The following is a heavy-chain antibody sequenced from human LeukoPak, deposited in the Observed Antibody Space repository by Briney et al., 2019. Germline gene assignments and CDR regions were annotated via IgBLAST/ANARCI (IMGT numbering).Heavy chain of an antibody. CDR3: ARGRGYYYYYYYMDV. D-gene: IGHD3-10*01. CDR2: INHSGST. V-gene: IGHV4-34*01. CDR1: GGPISNYY. Sequence: SETLSLTCTVSGGPISNYYWSWIRQPPGKGLEWIGEINHSGSTNYNPSLKSRVTISVDTSKNQFSLKLSSVTAADTAVYYCARGRGYYYYYYYMDVWGKGTTVTVSS. J-gene: IGHJ6*03.